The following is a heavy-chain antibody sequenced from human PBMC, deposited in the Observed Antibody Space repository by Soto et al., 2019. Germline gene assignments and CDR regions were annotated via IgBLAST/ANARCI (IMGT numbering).Heavy chain of an antibody. CDR2: IYYSGST. CDR1: GGSISSSSYY. CDR3: ARLSTWILTYMDV. Sequence: SETLSLTCTVSGGSISSSSYYWGWIRQPPGKGLEWIGSIYYSGSTYYNPSLKSRVTISVDTSKNQFSLKLSSVTAADTAVYYCARLSTWILTYMDVWGQGTTVTVSS. D-gene: IGHD5-18*01. V-gene: IGHV4-39*01. J-gene: IGHJ6*02.